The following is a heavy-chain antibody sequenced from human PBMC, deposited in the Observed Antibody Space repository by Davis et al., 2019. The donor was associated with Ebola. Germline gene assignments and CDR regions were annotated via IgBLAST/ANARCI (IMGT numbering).Heavy chain of an antibody. CDR1: GFTFSNYW. D-gene: IGHD2-2*01. J-gene: IGHJ4*02. Sequence: GESLKISCAASGFTFSNYWMTWVRQTPLKGLEWVANINQDGSVKQYVDSVKGRFSISRDNAKNSLYLQMNSLRAADTAVYYCARDEGSTIWPLSIDYWGQGALVSVSS. CDR2: INQDGSVK. V-gene: IGHV3-7*01. CDR3: ARDEGSTIWPLSIDY.